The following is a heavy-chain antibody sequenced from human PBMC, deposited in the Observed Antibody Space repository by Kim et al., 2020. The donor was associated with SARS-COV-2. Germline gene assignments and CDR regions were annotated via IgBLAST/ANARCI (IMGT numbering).Heavy chain of an antibody. V-gene: IGHV4-34*01. CDR3: ARVTVAGTHIVYYYYYGMDV. CDR2: INHSGST. CDR1: GGSFSGYY. J-gene: IGHJ6*02. Sequence: SETLSLTCAVYGGSFSGYYWSWIRQPPGKGLEWIGEINHSGSTNYNPSLKSRVTISVDTSKNQFSLKLSSVTAADTAVYYCARVTVAGTHIVYYYYYGMDVWGQGTTVTVSS. D-gene: IGHD6-19*01.